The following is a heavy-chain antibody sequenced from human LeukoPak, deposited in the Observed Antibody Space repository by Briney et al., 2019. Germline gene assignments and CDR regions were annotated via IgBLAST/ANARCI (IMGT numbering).Heavy chain of an antibody. J-gene: IGHJ6*02. D-gene: IGHD3-3*01. Sequence: SETLSLTCTVSGGSISSYYWSWIRQPPGKGLEWIGYIYYSGSTNYNPSLKSRVTISVDTSKNQFSLKLSSVTAADTAVYYCARGDYDFWSGYRNYYYYGMDVWGQGTTVTVSS. V-gene: IGHV4-59*01. CDR1: GGSISSYY. CDR3: ARGDYDFWSGYRNYYYYGMDV. CDR2: IYYSGST.